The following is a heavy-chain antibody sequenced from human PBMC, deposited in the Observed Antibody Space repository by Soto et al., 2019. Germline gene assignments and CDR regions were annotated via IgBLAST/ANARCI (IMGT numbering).Heavy chain of an antibody. CDR2: IYYSGST. Sequence: SETLSLTCTLSGGSISSGGYYWSWIRQHPGKGLEWIGYIYYSGSTYYNPSLKGRVTISVDTSKNQFSLKLSSVTAAVTAVYYCARVGGINWFDPWGQGTLVTVSS. D-gene: IGHD3-16*01. CDR3: ARVGGINWFDP. V-gene: IGHV4-31*03. CDR1: GGSISSGGYY. J-gene: IGHJ5*02.